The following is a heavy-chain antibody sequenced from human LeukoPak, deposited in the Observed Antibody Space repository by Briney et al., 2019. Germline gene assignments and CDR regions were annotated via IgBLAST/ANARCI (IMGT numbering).Heavy chain of an antibody. V-gene: IGHV1-2*02. CDR3: ARGLVGGYSSGWYYFDY. Sequence: ASVKVSCKASGYTFTGYYMHWVRQAPGQGLEWMGWINPSSGGTNYAQKFQGRVTMTKDTSISTAYMELSRLRSDDTAVYYCARGLVGGYSSGWYYFDYWGQGTLVTVSS. D-gene: IGHD6-19*01. J-gene: IGHJ4*02. CDR2: INPSSGGT. CDR1: GYTFTGYY.